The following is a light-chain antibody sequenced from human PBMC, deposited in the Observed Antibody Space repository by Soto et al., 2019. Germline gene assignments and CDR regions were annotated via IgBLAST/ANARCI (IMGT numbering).Light chain of an antibody. CDR2: EVT. Sequence: QSALTQPPSASGSPGQSLTISCTGTSSDVGGYNYVSWYQQRPGKAPKLVIYEVTKRPSGVSNRFSGSKSGNTASLTISGLQAEDEADYYCSSYTSSVTVAFGGGTKLTVL. CDR3: SSYTSSVTVA. J-gene: IGLJ2*01. V-gene: IGLV2-14*01. CDR1: SSDVGGYNY.